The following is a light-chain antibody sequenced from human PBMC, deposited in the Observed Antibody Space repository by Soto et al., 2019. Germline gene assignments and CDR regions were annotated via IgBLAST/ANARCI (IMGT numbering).Light chain of an antibody. Sequence: QPVLTQPPSVSGAPGQRVTISCTGSSSNIGAGYDVHWYQQLPGTAPKRLMYGNSNRPSGVPDRFSGSKSGTSASLAITGLQAEDEADYYCQSYDSSLSAYVLFGGGTKLTVL. CDR2: GNS. CDR3: QSYDSSLSAYVL. V-gene: IGLV1-40*01. CDR1: SSNIGAGYD. J-gene: IGLJ2*01.